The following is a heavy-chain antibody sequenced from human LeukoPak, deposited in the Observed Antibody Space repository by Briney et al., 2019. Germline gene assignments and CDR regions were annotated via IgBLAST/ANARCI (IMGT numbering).Heavy chain of an antibody. D-gene: IGHD3-10*01. CDR2: MNPNSGNT. V-gene: IGHV1-8*01. Sequence: APVKVSCKASGYTFTSYDINWVRQATGQGLEWMGWMNPNSGNTGYAQKFQGRVTMTRNTSISTAYMELSSLRSEDTAVYYCAREYGSGSYSWFDPWGQGTLVTVSS. CDR3: AREYGSGSYSWFDP. J-gene: IGHJ5*02. CDR1: GYTFTSYD.